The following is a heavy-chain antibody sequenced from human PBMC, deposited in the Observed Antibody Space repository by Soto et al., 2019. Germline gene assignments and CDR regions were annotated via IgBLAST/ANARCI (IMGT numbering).Heavy chain of an antibody. Sequence: GESLKISCKGSGYSFTSYWIGWVRQMPGKGLEWMGIIYPGDSDTRYSPSFQGQVTISADKSISTAYLQWSSLKASDTAMYYCASYQGDYIWGSYRPESYYFDYWGQGTLVTVSS. CDR2: IYPGDSDT. CDR3: ASYQGDYIWGSYRPESYYFDY. J-gene: IGHJ4*02. V-gene: IGHV5-51*01. CDR1: GYSFTSYW. D-gene: IGHD3-16*02.